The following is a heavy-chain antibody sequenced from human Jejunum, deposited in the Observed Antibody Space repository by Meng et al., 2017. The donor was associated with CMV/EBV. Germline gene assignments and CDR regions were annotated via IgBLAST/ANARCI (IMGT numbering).Heavy chain of an antibody. Sequence: IHWVRQAPGQGREWMGWINPNSGDTNYAQKFQGRVTMTRDTSISTAYMELSRLRSDDTAVYYCAKVKSTYHYDSTTYYPNPLFDYWGQGTLVTVSS. J-gene: IGHJ4*02. CDR2: INPNSGDT. V-gene: IGHV1-2*02. CDR3: AKVKSTYHYDSTTYYPNPLFDY. D-gene: IGHD2/OR15-2a*01.